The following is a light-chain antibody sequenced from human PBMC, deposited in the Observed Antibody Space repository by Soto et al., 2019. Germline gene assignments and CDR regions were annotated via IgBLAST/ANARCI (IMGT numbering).Light chain of an antibody. Sequence: EIVMTQSPATLSVSPGERATLSCRASQSVSSNLAWYQQKPGQAPRLLIYGASTRATGIPARFSGSGSGTDFTLTISSLQSEDSAVYFCQQYANWPKTFGQGTKVDI. V-gene: IGKV3-15*01. CDR3: QQYANWPKT. CDR1: QSVSSN. CDR2: GAS. J-gene: IGKJ1*01.